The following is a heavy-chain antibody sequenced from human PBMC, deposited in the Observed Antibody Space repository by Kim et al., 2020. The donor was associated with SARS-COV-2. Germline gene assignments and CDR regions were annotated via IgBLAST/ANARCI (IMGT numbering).Heavy chain of an antibody. D-gene: IGHD6-13*01. Sequence: GGSLRLSCAASGFTFSSYGMHWVRQAPGKGLEWVAVISYDGSNKYYADSVKGRFTISRDNSKNTLYLQMNSLRAEDTAVYYCAKDPGYSSSRYYYYYGMDVWGQGTTVTVSS. CDR2: ISYDGSNK. V-gene: IGHV3-30*18. CDR1: GFTFSSYG. J-gene: IGHJ6*02. CDR3: AKDPGYSSSRYYYYYGMDV.